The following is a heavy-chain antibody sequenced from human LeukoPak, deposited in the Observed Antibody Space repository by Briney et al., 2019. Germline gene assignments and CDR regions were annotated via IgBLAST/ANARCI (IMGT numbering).Heavy chain of an antibody. CDR3: ARDQRVGATLGYYYGMDV. CDR2: INAGNGNT. V-gene: IGHV1-3*01. D-gene: IGHD1-26*01. Sequence: ASVKVSCKASGYTFTSYAMHWVRQAPGQRLEWMGWINAGNGNTKYSQKFQGRVTITRDTSASTAYMELSSLRSDDTAVYYCARDQRVGATLGYYYGMDVWGQGTTVTVSS. J-gene: IGHJ6*02. CDR1: GYTFTSYA.